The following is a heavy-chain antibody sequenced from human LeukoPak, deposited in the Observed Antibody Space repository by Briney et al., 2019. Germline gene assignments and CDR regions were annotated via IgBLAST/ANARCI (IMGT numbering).Heavy chain of an antibody. J-gene: IGHJ4*02. V-gene: IGHV3-21*01. CDR2: ISSSSSYI. CDR1: GFTFSSYA. Sequence: PGGSLRLSCAASGFTFSSYAVSWVRQAPGKGLEWVSSISSSSSYIYYADSVKGRFTISRDNAKNSLYLQMNSLRAEDTAVYYCARAFSSSSGFGYWGQGTLVTVSS. D-gene: IGHD6-6*01. CDR3: ARAFSSSSGFGY.